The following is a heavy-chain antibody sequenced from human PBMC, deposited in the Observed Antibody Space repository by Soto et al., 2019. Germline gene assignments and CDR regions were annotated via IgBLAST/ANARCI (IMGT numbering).Heavy chain of an antibody. CDR1: GGTFSSYT. V-gene: IGHV1-69*04. CDR3: ARDGYDILTGYPKPAFDY. CDR2: IIPILGIA. Sequence: GASVKVSCKASGGTFSSYTISWVRQAPGQGLEWMGRIIPILGIANYAQKFQGRVTITADKSTSTAYMELSSLRSEDTAVYYCARDGYDILTGYPKPAFDYWGQGTLVTVSS. J-gene: IGHJ4*02. D-gene: IGHD3-9*01.